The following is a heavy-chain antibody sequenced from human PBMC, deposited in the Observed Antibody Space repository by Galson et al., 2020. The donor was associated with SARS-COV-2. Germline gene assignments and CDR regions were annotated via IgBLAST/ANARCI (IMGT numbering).Heavy chain of an antibody. D-gene: IGHD3-3*01. V-gene: IGHV3-7*05. CDR1: GFTFSRYW. CDR3: ARDHSYDFWSAYSD. J-gene: IGHJ4*02. Sequence: TGGSLRLSCAASGFTFSRYWMNWVRQAPGKGLEWVANIKQDGSGKYYVDSVKGRFTISRDNAKKSLYLQMSSLRAEDTAVYYCARDHSYDFWSAYSDWGQGALVTVSS. CDR2: IKQDGSGK.